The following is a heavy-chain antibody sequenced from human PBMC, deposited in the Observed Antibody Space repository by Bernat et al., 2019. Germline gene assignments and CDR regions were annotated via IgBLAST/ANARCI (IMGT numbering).Heavy chain of an antibody. CDR2: FYPNSGDN. CDR3: TRSEVGRAWFAY. Sequence: EVQLQQSGPELVKPGASVRMSCKASGYTSTDYYIHWVKQGHGKSLEWIGYFYPNSGDNVYNQKFKGRATLTVDKSSSTAYMELRSLTSEDSAVYYCTRSEVGRAWFAYWGQGTLVTVS. V-gene: IGHV1-69-2*01. CDR1: GYTSTDYY. J-gene: IGHJ4*03. D-gene: IGHD1-26*01.